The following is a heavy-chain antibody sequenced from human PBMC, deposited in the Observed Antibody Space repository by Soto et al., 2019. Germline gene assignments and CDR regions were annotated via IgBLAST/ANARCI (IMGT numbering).Heavy chain of an antibody. V-gene: IGHV4-59*01. CDR1: GGSISSYY. CDR3: ARARITGTTRNWFDP. D-gene: IGHD1-7*01. Sequence: PSETLSLTCTVSGGSISSYYWSWIRQPPGKGLEWIGYIYYSGSTNYNPSLKSRVTISVDTSKNQFSLKLSSVTAADTAVYYCARARITGTTRNWFDPWGQGTLVTVSS. J-gene: IGHJ5*02. CDR2: IYYSGST.